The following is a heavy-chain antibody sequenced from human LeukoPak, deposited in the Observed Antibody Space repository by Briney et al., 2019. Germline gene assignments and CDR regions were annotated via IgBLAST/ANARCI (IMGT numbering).Heavy chain of an antibody. CDR2: ISSIGGGT. J-gene: IGHJ4*02. CDR3: ATSRDAEMATLDY. CDR1: GFIFSSYA. Sequence: GESLKISCVASGFIFSSYAMNWVRQAPGKGLEYVSGISSIGGGTYYANSVKGRFTISRDNSKNTLYLQMGSLRVEDMALYYCATSRDAEMATLDYWGQGTLVTVSS. D-gene: IGHD5-24*01. V-gene: IGHV3-64*01.